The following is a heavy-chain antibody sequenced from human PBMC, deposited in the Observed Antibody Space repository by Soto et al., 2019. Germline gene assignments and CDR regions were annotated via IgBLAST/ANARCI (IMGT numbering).Heavy chain of an antibody. V-gene: IGHV3-74*01. CDR2: VGSDGRGA. Sequence: EVQLVESGGGLVQPGGSVRLSCAASGFTFSNYWMHWVRQTPGKGLVWVSRVGSDGRGATYADSVKGRFTFSRDNAKNTLYLQMDRLRVEDTAMYLCERDGLMHGPDIDQWGQGILVTVSS. CDR1: GFTFSNYW. D-gene: IGHD3-16*01. CDR3: ERDGLMHGPDIDQ. J-gene: IGHJ4*02.